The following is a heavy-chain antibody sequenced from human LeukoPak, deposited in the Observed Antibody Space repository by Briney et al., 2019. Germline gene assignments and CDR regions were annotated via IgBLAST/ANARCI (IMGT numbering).Heavy chain of an antibody. D-gene: IGHD4-17*01. CDR3: ARGGDDYGDYFDY. Sequence: PSETLSLTCTVSGGSISSYYWSWIRQPPGKGLEWIGYIYYSGSTNYNPSLKSRVTISVDTSKNQFSLKLTSVKAADTAVYYCARGGDDYGDYFDYWGQGTLVTVSS. V-gene: IGHV4-59*01. J-gene: IGHJ4*02. CDR1: GGSISSYY. CDR2: IYYSGST.